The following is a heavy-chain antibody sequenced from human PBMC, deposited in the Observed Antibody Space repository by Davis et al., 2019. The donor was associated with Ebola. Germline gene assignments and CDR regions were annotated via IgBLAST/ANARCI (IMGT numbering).Heavy chain of an antibody. J-gene: IGHJ4*02. CDR1: GGSISSYY. D-gene: IGHD3-22*01. Sequence: SETLSLTCTVSGGSISSYYWSWIRQPPGKGLEWIGYIYYSGSTNYNPSLKSRVTISVDTSKNQFSLKLSSVTAADTAVYYCARSKSRSTYYYDSSGYYPFDYWGQGTLVTVSS. CDR3: ARSKSRSTYYYDSSGYYPFDY. CDR2: IYYSGST. V-gene: IGHV4-59*01.